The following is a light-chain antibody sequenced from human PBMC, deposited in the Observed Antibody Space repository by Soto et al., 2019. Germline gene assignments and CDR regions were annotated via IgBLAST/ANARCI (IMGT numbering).Light chain of an antibody. J-gene: IGKJ2*01. CDR3: QQYGSSPYT. CDR2: GAS. CDR1: QRVSNNY. Sequence: EIVLTQSPGTLPLSPGERATLSCRASQRVSNNYLAWYQQRPGQAPRLLIHGASSRATGIPDRFSGSGSETDFTLTISRLEPEDCAVYFCQQYGSSPYTFGQGTKLEIK. V-gene: IGKV3-20*01.